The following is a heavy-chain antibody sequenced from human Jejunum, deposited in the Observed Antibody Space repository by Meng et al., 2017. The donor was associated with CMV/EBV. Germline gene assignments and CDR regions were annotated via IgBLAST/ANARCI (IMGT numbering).Heavy chain of an antibody. J-gene: IGHJ5*02. Sequence: FSSTAMHWVRPAPGKGLKWVAVLSYDGSTDYSADSVKGRFTISRDNSKNTLYLQMNSLRAEDTAVYYCARDRWYYYDSSDGGWFDPWGQGTLVTVSS. CDR1: FSSTA. CDR3: ARDRWYYYDSSDGGWFDP. CDR2: LSYDGSTD. D-gene: IGHD3-22*01. V-gene: IGHV3-30-3*01.